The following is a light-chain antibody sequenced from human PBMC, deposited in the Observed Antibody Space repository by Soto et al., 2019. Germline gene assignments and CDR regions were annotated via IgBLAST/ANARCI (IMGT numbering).Light chain of an antibody. J-gene: IGLJ2*01. CDR2: DVS. CDR1: SSDVGGYNY. Sequence: QSALTQPPSASGSPGQSVTISCTGTSSDVGGYNYVSWYQQHPGKAPKLMIYDVSKRPSGVPDRFSGSKSGNTASLTVSGLQAEDEADYYCSSYAGINNYVVLGGGTKLTVL. V-gene: IGLV2-8*01. CDR3: SSYAGINNYVV.